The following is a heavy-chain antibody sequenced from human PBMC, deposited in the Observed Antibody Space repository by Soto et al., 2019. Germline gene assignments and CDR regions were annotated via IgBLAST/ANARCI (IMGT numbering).Heavy chain of an antibody. CDR1: GGSISSGDYY. CDR3: ARAYSSSYSSDY. Sequence: PSETLSLTCTVSGGSISSGDYYWSWIRQPPGKGLEWIGYIYYSGSTYYNPSLKSRVTISVDTSKNQFSLKLSSVTAADTAVYYCARAYSSSYSSDYWGQGTLVTVSS. CDR2: IYYSGST. D-gene: IGHD6-13*01. J-gene: IGHJ4*02. V-gene: IGHV4-30-4*01.